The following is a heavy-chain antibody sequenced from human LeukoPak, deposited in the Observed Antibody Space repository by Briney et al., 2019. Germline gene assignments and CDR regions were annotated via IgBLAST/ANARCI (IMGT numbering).Heavy chain of an antibody. V-gene: IGHV3-7*04. D-gene: IGHD5-24*01. CDR1: GFPFSSYW. CDR2: IKQDGSKK. Sequence: PTGGSLRLSCVASGFPFSSYWMTWVRQAPGKGLERVANIKQDGSKKSYVDSVKGRFTISRDNAKNSLYLQMNSLRAEDTAIYYCTRVGYIDEGIDYWGQGTLVTVSS. J-gene: IGHJ4*02. CDR3: TRVGYIDEGIDY.